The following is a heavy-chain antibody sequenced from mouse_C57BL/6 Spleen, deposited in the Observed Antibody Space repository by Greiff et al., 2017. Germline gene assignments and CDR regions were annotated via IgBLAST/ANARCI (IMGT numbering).Heavy chain of an antibody. CDR3: ARGGAMDY. J-gene: IGHJ4*01. CDR1: GYSITSGYY. V-gene: IGHV3-6*01. CDR2: ISYDGSN. Sequence: ESGPGLVKPSQSLSLTCSVTGYSITSGYYWNWIRQFPGNKLEWMGYISYDGSNNYNPSLKNRISITRDTSKNQFFLKLNSVTTEDTATYYCARGGAMDYWGQGTSGTVSS.